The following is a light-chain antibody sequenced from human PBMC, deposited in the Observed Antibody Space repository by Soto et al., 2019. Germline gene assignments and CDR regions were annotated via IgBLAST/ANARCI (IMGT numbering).Light chain of an antibody. J-gene: IGKJ4*01. Sequence: EIVLTQSPGTLSLSPGERATLSCRASQSVGRNYLAWFQQKPGQAPRLFIYDASSRATGIPDRFSGSGSGTDFTLTISRLEPEDFAVFYCQQYAASPLTFGGGTKVEIK. CDR3: QQYAASPLT. V-gene: IGKV3-20*01. CDR2: DAS. CDR1: QSVGRNY.